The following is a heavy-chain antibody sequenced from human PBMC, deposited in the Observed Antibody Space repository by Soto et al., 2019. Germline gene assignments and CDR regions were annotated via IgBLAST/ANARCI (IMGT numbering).Heavy chain of an antibody. CDR1: GGSFSGYY. J-gene: IGHJ5*02. CDR3: ARGRLLWFGEFSANWFDP. V-gene: IGHV4-34*01. D-gene: IGHD3-10*01. Sequence: SETLSLTCAVYGGSFSGYYWSWIRQPPGKGLEWIGEINHSGSTNYNPSLNSRVTISVDTSNNQFSLQLSSVTAADTAVYYFARGRLLWFGEFSANWFDPWGQGTPVTVSS. CDR2: INHSGST.